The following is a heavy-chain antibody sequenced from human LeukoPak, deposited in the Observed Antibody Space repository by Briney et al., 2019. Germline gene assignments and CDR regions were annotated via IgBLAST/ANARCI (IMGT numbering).Heavy chain of an antibody. CDR2: IYYSGST. CDR3: ATYSSSSGWFDP. V-gene: IGHV4-39*01. Sequence: PSETLSLTCIVSGGSITSTTFYWGWVRQPPGKGLEWIGNIYYSGSTYYNPSLKSRVTISVDTSKNQFSLKLNSVAAADTAVYYCATYSSSSGWFDPWGQGTLVTVSS. CDR1: GGSITSTTFY. J-gene: IGHJ5*02. D-gene: IGHD6-6*01.